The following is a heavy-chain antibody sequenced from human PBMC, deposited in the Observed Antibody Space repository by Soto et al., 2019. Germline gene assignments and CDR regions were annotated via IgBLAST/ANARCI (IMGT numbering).Heavy chain of an antibody. J-gene: IGHJ5*02. CDR1: GDSVSSNSAA. CDR3: ARSTTEGYCSSTSCYNWFDP. Sequence: QVQLQQSGPGLVKPSQTLSLTCAISGDSVSSNSAAWNWIRQSPSRGLEWLGRTYYRSKWYNDYAVSVKSRITIHPDTSKNQFSLQLNSVTPEDTAVYYCARSTTEGYCSSTSCYNWFDPWGQGTLVTVSS. V-gene: IGHV6-1*01. D-gene: IGHD2-2*01. CDR2: TYYRSKWYN.